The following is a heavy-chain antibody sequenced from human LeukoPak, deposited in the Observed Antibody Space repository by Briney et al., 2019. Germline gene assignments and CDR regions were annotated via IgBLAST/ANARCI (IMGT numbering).Heavy chain of an antibody. V-gene: IGHV1-69*04. J-gene: IGHJ4*02. D-gene: IGHD2-2*01. Sequence: SVKVSCKASGGTFSSYAISWVRQAPGQGLEWMRRIIPILGIANYAQKFQGRVTITADKSTSTAYMELSSLRSEDTAVYYCARAGSSTSFSGDYWGQGTLVTVSS. CDR2: IIPILGIA. CDR3: ARAGSSTSFSGDY. CDR1: GGTFSSYA.